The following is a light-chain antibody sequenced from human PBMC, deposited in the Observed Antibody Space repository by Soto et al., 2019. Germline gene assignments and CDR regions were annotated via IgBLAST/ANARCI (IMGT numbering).Light chain of an antibody. V-gene: IGKV1-6*01. CDR1: QGIGND. CDR3: LQLYNFSWT. CDR2: AAS. Sequence: AIQLTQSPSFLSASVGDRVTISCRASQGIGNDLAWYQQKPGKAPRLLIFAASNLQSGVPSRFSGSGSGTDFTLTISRLQPEDFATYYCLQLYNFSWTFGQGTKVDIK. J-gene: IGKJ1*01.